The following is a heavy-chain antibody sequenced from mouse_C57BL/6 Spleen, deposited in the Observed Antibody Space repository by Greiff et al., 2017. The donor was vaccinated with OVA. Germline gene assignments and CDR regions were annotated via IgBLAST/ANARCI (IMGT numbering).Heavy chain of an antibody. D-gene: IGHD1-1*01. CDR3: ARWGTTVVADYYAMGY. V-gene: IGHV14-3*01. J-gene: IGHJ4*01. CDR2: IDPANGST. Sequence: EVQLQQSVAELVRPGASVKLSCTASGFNIKNTYMHWVKQRPEQGLEWIGRIDPANGSTKYAPKFQGKATITADTSSNTAYLQLSSLTSEDTAIYYCARWGTTVVADYYAMGYWGQGTSATVSS. CDR1: GFNIKNTY.